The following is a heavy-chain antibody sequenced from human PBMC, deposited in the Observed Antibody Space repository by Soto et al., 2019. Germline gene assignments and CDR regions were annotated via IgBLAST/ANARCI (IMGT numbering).Heavy chain of an antibody. CDR2: TYYRSKWYN. CDR3: ARAPSITIFGVVIDDYYYYGMDV. J-gene: IGHJ6*02. D-gene: IGHD3-3*01. Sequence: SQTLSLTCAISGDSVSSSSAAWNWIRQSPSRGLEWLGRTYYRSKWYNDYAVSVKSRITINPDTSKNQFSLQLNSVTPEDTAVYYCARAPSITIFGVVIDDYYYYGMDVWGQGTTVTVSS. V-gene: IGHV6-1*01. CDR1: GDSVSSSSAA.